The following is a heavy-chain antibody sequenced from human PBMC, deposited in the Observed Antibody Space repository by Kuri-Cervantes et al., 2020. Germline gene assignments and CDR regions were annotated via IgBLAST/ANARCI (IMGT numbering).Heavy chain of an antibody. J-gene: IGHJ3*02. Sequence: SETLSLTCAVYGGSFSGYYWSWIRQPPGKGLEWIGEINHSGSTNYNPSLKSRVTISVDTSKNQFSLKLSSVTAADTAVYYCARDADIWGSMPAFDIWGQGTMVTVSS. CDR1: GGSFSGYY. CDR3: ARDADIWGSMPAFDI. D-gene: IGHD3-16*01. CDR2: INHSGST. V-gene: IGHV4-34*01.